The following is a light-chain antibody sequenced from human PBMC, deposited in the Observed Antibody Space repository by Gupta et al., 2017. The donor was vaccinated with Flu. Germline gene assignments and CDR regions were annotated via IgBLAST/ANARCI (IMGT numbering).Light chain of an antibody. J-gene: IGLJ2*01. V-gene: IGLV1-40*01. CDR3: QSYDSRLSGWV. CDR2: GNS. CDR1: SSNIGAGYD. Sequence: QSVLTQPPSVSGAPGQRATISCTGSSSNIGAGYDVHWYQQFPGTAPKLLIYGNSNRPSGVPDRFSGSKSGTSASLAITGLQAEDETDYYCQSYDSRLSGWVFGGGTKLTVL.